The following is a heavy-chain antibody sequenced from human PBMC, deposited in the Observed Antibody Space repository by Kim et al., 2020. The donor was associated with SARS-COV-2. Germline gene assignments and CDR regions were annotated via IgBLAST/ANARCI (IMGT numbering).Heavy chain of an antibody. CDR2: IYYSGST. CDR1: GGSISSGGYY. CDR3: AREETDPLLNYYYGMDV. D-gene: IGHD2-21*02. Sequence: SETLSLTCTVSGGSISSGGYYWSWIRQHPGKGLEWIGYIYYSGSTYYNPSLKSRVTISVDTSKNQFSLKLSSVTAADTAVYYCAREETDPLLNYYYGMDVWGQGTTVTVSS. J-gene: IGHJ6*02. V-gene: IGHV4-31*03.